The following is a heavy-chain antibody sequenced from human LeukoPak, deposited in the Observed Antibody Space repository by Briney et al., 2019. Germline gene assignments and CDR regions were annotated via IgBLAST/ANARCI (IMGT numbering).Heavy chain of an antibody. CDR2: IKSKTDGGTT. J-gene: IGHJ1*01. Sequence: GGSLRLSCAASGFTFSNAWMSWARQAPGKGLEWVGRIKSKTDGGTTDYAAPVKGRFTISRDDSKNTLYLQMNSLKTEDTAVYYCTTTPEGPIAAAGTGYFQHWGQGTLVTVSS. CDR1: GFTFSNAW. CDR3: TTTPEGPIAAAGTGYFQH. D-gene: IGHD6-13*01. V-gene: IGHV3-15*01.